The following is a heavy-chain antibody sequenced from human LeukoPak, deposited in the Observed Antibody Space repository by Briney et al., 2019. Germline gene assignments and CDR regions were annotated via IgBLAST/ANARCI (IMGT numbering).Heavy chain of an antibody. Sequence: SGGSLRLSCEGSGFTFSNYWMTWVRQAPGKGLEWVANIKPNGIEKHYADSVEGRFSISRDNAKNSLYLQMNSLRTEDMAVYYCVQDSYAISSSGSTFASWGQGTLVTVSS. V-gene: IGHV3-7*03. J-gene: IGHJ4*02. CDR1: GFTFSNYW. CDR3: VQDSYAISSSGSTFAS. D-gene: IGHD2-2*01. CDR2: IKPNGIEK.